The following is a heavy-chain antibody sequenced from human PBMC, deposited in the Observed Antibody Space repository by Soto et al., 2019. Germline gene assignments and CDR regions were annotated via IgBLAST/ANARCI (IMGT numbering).Heavy chain of an antibody. V-gene: IGHV3-33*01. CDR3: ARDGKQGTPYGMDV. Sequence: QVQLVESGGAVVQPEKSLRVSCAASGYTFSGHAIHWIRQAPGKGLEWVAQIWSDGIMKYYSDSVKGRFTVSRDNSKNTVTLQMDSLRAEDTAVYYCARDGKQGTPYGMDVWGQGTTVTVSS. CDR1: GYTFSGHA. CDR2: IWSDGIMK. D-gene: IGHD1-26*01. J-gene: IGHJ6*02.